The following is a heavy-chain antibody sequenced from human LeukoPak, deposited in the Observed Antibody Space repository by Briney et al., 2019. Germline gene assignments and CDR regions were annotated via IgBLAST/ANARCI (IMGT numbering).Heavy chain of an antibody. Sequence: ASVTVSCTTSGYTFTTYHINWVRQATGQGLEWLGRMNPYSGDRGYAQKFQGRLSITSDTSISTAYMELSSLRSDDTAVYFCARTTSLTASGYDYWGQGTLVTVSS. CDR3: ARTTSLTASGYDY. J-gene: IGHJ4*02. D-gene: IGHD4-17*01. CDR2: MNPYSGDR. CDR1: GYTFTTYH. V-gene: IGHV1-8*03.